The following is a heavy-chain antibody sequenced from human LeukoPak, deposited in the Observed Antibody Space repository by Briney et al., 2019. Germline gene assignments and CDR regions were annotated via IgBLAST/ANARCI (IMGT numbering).Heavy chain of an antibody. CDR1: GFTFSEYS. CDR2: IRSSGSGI. J-gene: IGHJ4*02. Sequence: GGSLRLSCAASGFTFSEYSMNWVRQAPGKGREWVSNIRSSGSGIYYADSVKGRFTISRDNAKNSLYLQMNSLRAEDPAFYYCARDLNWGFDYWGQGALVTVSS. D-gene: IGHD7-27*01. CDR3: ARDLNWGFDY. V-gene: IGHV3-48*04.